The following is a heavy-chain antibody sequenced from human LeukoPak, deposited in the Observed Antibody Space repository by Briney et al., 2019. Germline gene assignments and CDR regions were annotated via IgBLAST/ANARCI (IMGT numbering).Heavy chain of an antibody. J-gene: IGHJ4*02. CDR2: IYHSGST. Sequence: SETLSLTCAVSGGSVSSGGYSWSWIRQPPGKGLEWIGYIYHSGSTYYNPSLKSRVTISVDRSKNQFSLKLNSVTAADTAVYYCARDRYGDHTYFDYWGQGTLVTVSS. CDR1: GGSVSSGGYS. V-gene: IGHV4-30-2*01. D-gene: IGHD4-17*01. CDR3: ARDRYGDHTYFDY.